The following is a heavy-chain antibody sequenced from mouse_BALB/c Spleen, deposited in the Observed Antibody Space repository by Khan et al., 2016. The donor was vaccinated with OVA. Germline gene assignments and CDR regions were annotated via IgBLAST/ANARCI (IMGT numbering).Heavy chain of an antibody. J-gene: IGHJ2*01. CDR1: DYSITSGYG. CDR2: ISYSGST. V-gene: IGHV3-2*02. CDR3: ARTARIKY. Sequence: EVQLQESGPGLVKPSQSLSLTCTVTDYSITSGYGWNWIRQFPGNKLEWMGYISYSGSTNYKPSLKSRISITRDTSKNQFFLQLNSVTTDGTATSSYARTARIKYWGQGTTLTVSS. D-gene: IGHD1-2*01.